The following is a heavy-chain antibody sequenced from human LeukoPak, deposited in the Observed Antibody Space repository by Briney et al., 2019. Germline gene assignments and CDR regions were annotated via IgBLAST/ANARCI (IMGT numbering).Heavy chain of an antibody. CDR2: IIPIFGTA. Sequence: ASVKVSCKASGGTFSSYAISWVRQAPGQGLEWVGGIIPIFGTANYAQKFQGRVTITADKSTSTANMELSSLRSEDTAVYYCARENRGRYFDWLFPYYYYGMDVWGKGTTVTVSS. CDR3: ARENRGRYFDWLFPYYYYGMDV. D-gene: IGHD3-9*01. J-gene: IGHJ6*04. CDR1: GGTFSSYA. V-gene: IGHV1-69*06.